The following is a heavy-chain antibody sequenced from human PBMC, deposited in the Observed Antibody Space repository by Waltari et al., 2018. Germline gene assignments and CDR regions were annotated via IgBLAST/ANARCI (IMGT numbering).Heavy chain of an antibody. D-gene: IGHD6-19*01. Sequence: EVQLMESGGGLVQPGGSLRLSCAASGFTFSTYWMTWVRQAPGKGLEWVANIGREGSQTHYLDSVKGRFTISRDNAKNSLYLQMNSLGADDTAVYYCARDDSPGDSSAWYDLFDFWGHGTLVTVSS. V-gene: IGHV3-7*01. J-gene: IGHJ4*01. CDR3: ARDDSPGDSSAWYDLFDF. CDR1: GFTFSTYW. CDR2: IGREGSQT.